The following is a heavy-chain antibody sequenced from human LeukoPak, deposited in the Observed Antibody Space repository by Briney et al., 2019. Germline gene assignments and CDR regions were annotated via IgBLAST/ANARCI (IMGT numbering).Heavy chain of an antibody. CDR2: INPKNGDT. Sequence: ASVKVSCKASGYAFTAYHLYWLRQAPGQELECMRLINPKNGDTNYAKSFQGRVTMTRDSSISTVYMELSRLSSDDTAVYYCARENYNQAFDFWGQGSLVTVSS. V-gene: IGHV1-2*02. D-gene: IGHD5-24*01. CDR3: ARENYNQAFDF. CDR1: GYAFTAYH. J-gene: IGHJ4*02.